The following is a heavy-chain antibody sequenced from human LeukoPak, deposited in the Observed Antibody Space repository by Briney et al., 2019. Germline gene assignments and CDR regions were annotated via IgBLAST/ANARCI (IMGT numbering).Heavy chain of an antibody. J-gene: IGHJ4*02. D-gene: IGHD3-22*01. CDR1: GVTFSSYS. CDR3: ASPKRYDSSGSLDY. CDR2: IIRSISYI. Sequence: GASLGLSCAASGVTFSSYSMNWVRQALGKGLEWVSSIIRSISYIYYADSVKGRLTISGDNAKSSLYMEMNSLRSEDTAVYYCASPKRYDSSGSLDYWGQGTLVTVSS. V-gene: IGHV3-21*01.